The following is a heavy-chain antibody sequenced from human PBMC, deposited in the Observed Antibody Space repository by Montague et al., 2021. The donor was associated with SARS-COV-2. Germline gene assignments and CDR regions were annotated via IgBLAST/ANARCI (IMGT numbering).Heavy chain of an antibody. V-gene: IGHV4-39*01. CDR1: GGPMRSSSYY. CDR2: VYYSGKS. D-gene: IGHD4-17*01. CDR3: VRFEATYGDFYIYRMDV. Sequence: SETLSLTCTVSGGPMRSSSYYWGWIRQPPGKGLEWIGTVYYSGKSYRNPSLKSRLTVSVDTPNNQFSMNLRFVTAADTAMYYCVRFEATYGDFYIYRMDVWGQGTTVTVSS. J-gene: IGHJ6*02.